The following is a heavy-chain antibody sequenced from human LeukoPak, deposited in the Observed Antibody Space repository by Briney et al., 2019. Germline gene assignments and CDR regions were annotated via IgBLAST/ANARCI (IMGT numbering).Heavy chain of an antibody. Sequence: PGGSLRLSCAASGFTFRSYWMSWVRQAPGKGLEWVANIKQDGSEKYYVDSVKGRFTISRDNAKNSLYLQMNSLRAEDTAVYYCSKEKSTVLTPGVDYWGQGTLVTVSS. CDR2: IKQDGSEK. CDR1: GFTFRSYW. J-gene: IGHJ4*02. V-gene: IGHV3-7*01. D-gene: IGHD4-23*01. CDR3: SKEKSTVLTPGVDY.